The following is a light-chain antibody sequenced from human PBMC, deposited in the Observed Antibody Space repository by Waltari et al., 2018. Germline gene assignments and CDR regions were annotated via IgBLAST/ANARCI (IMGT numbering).Light chain of an antibody. Sequence: QAALTQPRSVSGSPGQSVTISCTGSNSDIGGYNFVSWYQHHPDTAPRLIIFEVTKRHSGVSERFSGSKSGNTASLTISGLQAEDEADYYCTSYAGNNILIFGEGTRLTVL. CDR1: NSDIGGYNF. V-gene: IGLV2-11*01. J-gene: IGLJ2*01. CDR2: EVT. CDR3: TSYAGNNILI.